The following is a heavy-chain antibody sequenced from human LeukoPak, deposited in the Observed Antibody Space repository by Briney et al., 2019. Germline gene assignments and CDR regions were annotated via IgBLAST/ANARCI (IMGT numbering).Heavy chain of an antibody. CDR2: ISYDGSNK. Sequence: GGSLRLSCAASGFTFSSYGMHWVRQAPGKGLEWVAVISYDGSNKYYADSVKGRFTISRDNSKNTLYLQMNSLRAEDTAVYYCAKLITTGFGDYWGQGTLVTVSS. CDR3: AKLITTGFGDY. V-gene: IGHV3-30*18. J-gene: IGHJ4*02. D-gene: IGHD3-3*01. CDR1: GFTFSSYG.